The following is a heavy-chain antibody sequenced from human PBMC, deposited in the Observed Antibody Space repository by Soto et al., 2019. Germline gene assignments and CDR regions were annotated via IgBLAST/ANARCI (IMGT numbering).Heavy chain of an antibody. CDR1: GGSVNSGSHY. Sequence: SETLSLTCTVSGGSVNSGSHYWTWIRQSPGKGLEWIGYIYYSGGTNYNPSLSGRITISLDKSKNQFSLNLSSVTAADTAVYYCARETSPYDYHAMDVWGQGTTVTVSS. V-gene: IGHV4-61*01. CDR2: IYYSGGT. J-gene: IGHJ6*02. CDR3: ARETSPYDYHAMDV.